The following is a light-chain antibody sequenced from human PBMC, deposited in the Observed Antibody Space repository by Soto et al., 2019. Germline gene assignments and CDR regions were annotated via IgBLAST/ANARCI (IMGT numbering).Light chain of an antibody. J-gene: IGKJ1*01. CDR3: HQYNNWLPWT. Sequence: EIVMTQSPATLSVSPGERATLSCRASQSVSSNLAWYQQKPGQAPRLLIYGASTRATGIPARFGGSGSGTDFTLTITSLQSEDFAVYYCHQYNNWLPWTFGQGTKVEIK. CDR1: QSVSSN. V-gene: IGKV3-15*01. CDR2: GAS.